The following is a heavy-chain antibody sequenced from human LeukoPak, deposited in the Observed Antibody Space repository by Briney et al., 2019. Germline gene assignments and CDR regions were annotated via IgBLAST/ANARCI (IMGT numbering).Heavy chain of an antibody. J-gene: IGHJ4*02. CDR2: ISWNSGSI. D-gene: IGHD1-26*01. CDR3: AKVSGSKMRDVADY. V-gene: IGHV3-9*01. Sequence: GGSLRLSCAASGFTFDDYAMHWVRQAPGKGLEWVSGISWNSGSIGYADSVKGRFTISRDNAKNSLYLQMNSLRAEDTALYYCAKVSGSKMRDVADYWGQGTLVTVSS. CDR1: GFTFDDYA.